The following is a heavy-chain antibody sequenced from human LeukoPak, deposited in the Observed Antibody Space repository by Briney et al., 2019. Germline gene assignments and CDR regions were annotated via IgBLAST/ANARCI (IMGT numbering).Heavy chain of an antibody. CDR2: IYPGDSDT. J-gene: IGHJ6*03. CDR1: GYSFTSYW. CDR3: ARGGPIVVVPAASPPDYYYMDV. D-gene: IGHD2-2*01. V-gene: IGHV5-51*01. Sequence: GESLKISCKGSGYSFTSYWIGWVRQMPGKGLEWMGIIYPGDSDTRYSPSFQGQVTISADKSISTAYLQWSSLKASDTAVYYCARGGPIVVVPAASPPDYYYMDVWGKGTTVTVSS.